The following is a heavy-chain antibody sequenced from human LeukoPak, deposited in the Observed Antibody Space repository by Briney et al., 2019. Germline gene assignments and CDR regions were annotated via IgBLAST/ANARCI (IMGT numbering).Heavy chain of an antibody. CDR1: GYSISSGYY. J-gene: IGHJ5*02. D-gene: IGHD2-2*02. CDR3: ARHCSSTSCYNLVRFDP. V-gene: IGHV4-38-2*01. CDR2: IYHSGST. Sequence: PSETLSLTCAVPGYSISSGYYWGWIRQPPGKGLEWIGSIYHSGSTYYNPSLKSRVTISVDTSKNQFSLKLSSVTAADTAVYYCARHCSSTSCYNLVRFDPWGQGTLVTVSS.